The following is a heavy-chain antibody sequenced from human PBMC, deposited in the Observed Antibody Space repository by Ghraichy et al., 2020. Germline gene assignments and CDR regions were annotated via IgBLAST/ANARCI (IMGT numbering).Heavy chain of an antibody. CDR3: ARDAKYAYYYDY. V-gene: IGHV3-11*01. D-gene: IGHD3-16*01. CDR1: GFTFSDYY. J-gene: IGHJ4*02. Sequence: LSLTCAASGFTFSDYYMSWIRQAPGKGLEWVSYISSSGSTIYYADSVKGRFTISRDNAKNSLYLQMNSLRAEDTAVYYCARDAKYAYYYDYWGQGTLVTVSS. CDR2: ISSSGSTI.